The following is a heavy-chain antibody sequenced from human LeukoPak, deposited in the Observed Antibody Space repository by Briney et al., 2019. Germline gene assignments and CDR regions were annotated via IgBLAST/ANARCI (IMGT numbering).Heavy chain of an antibody. CDR1: GGTFSSYA. CDR2: IIPIFGTA. Sequence: SVKVSCKASGGTFSSYAISWVRQAPGQGLEWMGGIIPIFGTANYAQKFQGRVTITTDESTSTAYMELSSLRSEDTAVYYCARVVPYDFWSGYPGNAFDIWGQGTMVTVSS. V-gene: IGHV1-69*05. D-gene: IGHD3-3*01. CDR3: ARVVPYDFWSGYPGNAFDI. J-gene: IGHJ3*02.